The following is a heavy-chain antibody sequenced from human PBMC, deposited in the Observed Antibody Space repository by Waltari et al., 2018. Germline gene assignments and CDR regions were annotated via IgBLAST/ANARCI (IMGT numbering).Heavy chain of an antibody. Sequence: EVQLVESGGGLVQPGGSLRLSCAASGFTFRTYSMNWVRQAPGKGLEWVSYISSSNTIIYYADSVKGRFTISRDDAKNSLYLQMGSLTADDTAVYYCARDPPRMVSGVWFDPWGQGTLVTVSS. V-gene: IGHV3-48*01. CDR3: ARDPPRMVSGVWFDP. CDR1: GFTFRTYS. D-gene: IGHD3-10*01. J-gene: IGHJ5*02. CDR2: ISSSNTII.